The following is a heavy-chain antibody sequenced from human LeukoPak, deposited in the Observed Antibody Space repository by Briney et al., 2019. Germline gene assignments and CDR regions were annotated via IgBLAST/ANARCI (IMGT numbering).Heavy chain of an antibody. Sequence: SETLSLTCTVSGVSISSYYWSWIRQPPGKGLEWIGYIYYSGSTNYNPSLKSRVTISVDTSKNQFSLKLSSVTAADTAVYYCASTSMAAAGTLFDYWGQGTLVTVSS. CDR2: IYYSGST. J-gene: IGHJ4*02. D-gene: IGHD6-13*01. V-gene: IGHV4-59*01. CDR1: GVSISSYY. CDR3: ASTSMAAAGTLFDY.